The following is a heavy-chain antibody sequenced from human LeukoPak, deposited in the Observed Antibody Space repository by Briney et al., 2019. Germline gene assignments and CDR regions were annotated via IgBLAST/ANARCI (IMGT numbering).Heavy chain of an antibody. V-gene: IGHV3-30*04. Sequence: PGRSLRLSCAASGFTFSSYAMHWVRQAPGKGLEWVAVISYDGSNKYYADSVKGRFTISGDNSKNTLYLQMNSLRAEDTAVYYCAREAHYSSNWLEGWFDPWGQGTLVTVSS. CDR2: ISYDGSNK. CDR3: AREAHYSSNWLEGWFDP. J-gene: IGHJ5*02. CDR1: GFTFSSYA. D-gene: IGHD6-13*01.